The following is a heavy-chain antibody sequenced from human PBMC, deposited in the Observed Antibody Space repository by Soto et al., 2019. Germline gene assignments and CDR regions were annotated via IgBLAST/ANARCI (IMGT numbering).Heavy chain of an antibody. Sequence: SGPTLVNPTQTLTLTCTFSGFSLSTSGMCVSWIRQPPGKALEWLARIDWDDDKYYSTSLKTRLTISKDTSKNQVVLTMTNMDPVDTATYYCARMPSLDYYYYMDVWGKGTTVTVSS. J-gene: IGHJ6*03. CDR3: ARMPSLDYYYYMDV. CDR1: GFSLSTSGMC. V-gene: IGHV2-70*11. CDR2: IDWDDDK.